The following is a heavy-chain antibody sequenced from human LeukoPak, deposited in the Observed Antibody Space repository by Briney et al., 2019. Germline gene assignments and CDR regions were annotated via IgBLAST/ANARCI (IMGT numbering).Heavy chain of an antibody. CDR1: GFTFSAYA. CDR2: ISSNGGST. J-gene: IGHJ4*02. D-gene: IGHD3-10*01. CDR3: VPITMVWGDVPDNFDY. Sequence: GGSLRLSCSASGFTFSAYAMHWVRQAPGKGLEFVSAISSNGGSTYYTDSGKGRFTISRDNSRNTLYLQMSSLRPEDTAIYYCVPITMVWGDVPDNFDYWGQGTLVTVSS. V-gene: IGHV3-64D*06.